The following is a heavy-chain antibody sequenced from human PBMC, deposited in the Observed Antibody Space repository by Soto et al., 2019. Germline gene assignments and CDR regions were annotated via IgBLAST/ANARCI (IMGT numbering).Heavy chain of an antibody. CDR2: ISSSSSTI. D-gene: IGHD4-4*01. V-gene: IGHV3-48*04. CDR3: ARDMTTVFDY. CDR1: GFTFSSYS. J-gene: IGHJ4*02. Sequence: GESLKISCAASGFTFSSYSMNWVRQAPGKGLEWVSYISSSSSTIYYADSVKGRFTISRDNAKNSLYLQMNSLRAEDTAVYYCARDMTTVFDYWGQGTLVTVSS.